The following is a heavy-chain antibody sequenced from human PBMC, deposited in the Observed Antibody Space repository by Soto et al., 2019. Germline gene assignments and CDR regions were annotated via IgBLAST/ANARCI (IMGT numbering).Heavy chain of an antibody. D-gene: IGHD3-3*01. Sequence: SETLSLTCTVSGASISSFYWSWIRQPPGKGLEWIGYIHYTGDTKSNPSLKSRVTMSLDSSKNQFSLELTSVTAADTALYYCARGHIWLEDWGQGTLVTVSS. V-gene: IGHV4-59*01. J-gene: IGHJ4*02. CDR1: GASISSFY. CDR3: ARGHIWLED. CDR2: IHYTGDT.